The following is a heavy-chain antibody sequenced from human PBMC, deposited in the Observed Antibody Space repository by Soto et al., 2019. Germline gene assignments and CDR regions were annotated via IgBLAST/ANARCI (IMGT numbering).Heavy chain of an antibody. CDR2: ISGSGGST. D-gene: IGHD4-17*01. Sequence: GGSLRLSCAASGFTFSSYAMSWVRQAPGKGLEWVSAISGSGGSTYYADSVKGRFTISRDNSKNTLYLQMNSLRAEDTAVYYCAKSQGYGDYFGTDYWGQGTLVTVSS. CDR1: GFTFSSYA. J-gene: IGHJ4*02. V-gene: IGHV3-23*01. CDR3: AKSQGYGDYFGTDY.